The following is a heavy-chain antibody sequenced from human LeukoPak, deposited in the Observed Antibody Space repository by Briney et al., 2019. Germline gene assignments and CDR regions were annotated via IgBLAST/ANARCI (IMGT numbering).Heavy chain of an antibody. V-gene: IGHV3-53*01. Sequence: PGGSLRLSCAASGFTVDSNYLSWVRQAPGKGLEWVSTIYTGGNTYYAASVKGRFTISRDFSKNTVFLYMNSLGAEDTAMYYCARGDDSGYYDYFDYWGQGALVTVSS. CDR1: GFTVDSNY. CDR3: ARGDDSGYYDYFDY. J-gene: IGHJ4*02. D-gene: IGHD3-22*01. CDR2: IYTGGNT.